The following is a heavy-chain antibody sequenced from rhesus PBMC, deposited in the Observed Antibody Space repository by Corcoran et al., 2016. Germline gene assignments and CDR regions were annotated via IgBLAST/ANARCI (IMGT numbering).Heavy chain of an antibody. CDR2: TNTAGGTT. CDR1: GLTFSTYY. Sequence: EVQLVESGGGLVQPGGSLRLSCSGSGLTFSTYYMYWVRQAPGKRVEWVAGTNTAGGTTYYTDSVKGRFTISKDNAKNILYLQMDSLRPEDTAVYYCAKGGDDSGNGDFDYWGQGVLVTVSS. D-gene: IGHD4-35*01. J-gene: IGHJ4*01. CDR3: AKGGDDSGNGDFDY. V-gene: IGHV3-8*01.